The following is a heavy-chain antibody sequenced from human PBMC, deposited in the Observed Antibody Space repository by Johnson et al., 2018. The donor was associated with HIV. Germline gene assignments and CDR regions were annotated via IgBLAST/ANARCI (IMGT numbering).Heavy chain of an antibody. J-gene: IGHJ3*02. CDR2: ISYDGSNK. Sequence: QVQLVESGGGLVQPGGSLRLSCAVSGFTFTSHGMHWVRQAPGKGLEWVAVISYDGSNKYYADSVKGRFTISRDTSKNTLYLQMNSLRAEDTAVYYCAGGIRGAGGNDAFDIWGQGTLVTVSS. CDR1: GFTFTSHG. CDR3: AGGIRGAGGNDAFDI. V-gene: IGHV3-30*03. D-gene: IGHD3-16*01.